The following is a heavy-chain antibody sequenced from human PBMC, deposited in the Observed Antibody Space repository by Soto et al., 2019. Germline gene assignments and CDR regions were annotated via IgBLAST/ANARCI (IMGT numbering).Heavy chain of an antibody. CDR1: GFSFSTSGVG. J-gene: IGHJ3*01. CDR2: IYWSGDE. Sequence: QMTLKESGPTLVKPTQTLTLTCSFSGFSFSTSGVGVGWVRQPPGKALEWLALIYWSGDEHYRPSLKSRLTITKATSKNQVVLIMTDMDPVDTATYYCARGLATLPVFAFDVWGQGTTVTVSP. CDR3: ARGLATLPVFAFDV. D-gene: IGHD6-6*01. V-gene: IGHV2-5*01.